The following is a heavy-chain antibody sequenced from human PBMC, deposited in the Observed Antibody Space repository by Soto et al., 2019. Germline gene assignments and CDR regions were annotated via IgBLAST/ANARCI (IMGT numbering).Heavy chain of an antibody. V-gene: IGHV1-69*13. CDR3: ARDRQQLVLTPPYGMDV. Sequence: SVKVSCKASGGTFSSYAISWVRQAPGQGLEWMGGIIPIFGTANYAQKFQGGVTINADESTSTAYMELSSLRSEDTAVYYCARDRQQLVLTPPYGMDVWGQGTTVTVSS. J-gene: IGHJ6*02. CDR2: IIPIFGTA. CDR1: GGTFSSYA. D-gene: IGHD6-13*01.